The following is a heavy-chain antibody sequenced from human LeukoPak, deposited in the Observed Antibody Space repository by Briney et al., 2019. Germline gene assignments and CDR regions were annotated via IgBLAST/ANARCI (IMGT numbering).Heavy chain of an antibody. CDR1: GGSISSYY. CDR3: ARVRRDGYNSPDY. Sequence: PSETLSLTCTVSGGSISSYYWSWIRQPPGKGLECIGYIYYSGTTYYNPSLKSRVTISVDTSKNQFSLELSSVTAADTAVYYCARVRRDGYNSPDYWGQGTLVTVSS. J-gene: IGHJ4*02. CDR2: IYYSGTT. V-gene: IGHV4-59*01. D-gene: IGHD5-24*01.